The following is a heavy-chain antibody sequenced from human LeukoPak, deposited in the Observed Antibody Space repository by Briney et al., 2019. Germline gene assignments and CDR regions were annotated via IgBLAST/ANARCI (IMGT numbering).Heavy chain of an antibody. V-gene: IGHV3-74*01. D-gene: IGHD2-15*01. J-gene: IGHJ4*02. CDR1: GLTFRRYW. CDR2: INSDGSST. CDR3: ARVDCSGGSCYFDY. Sequence: GGSLRLTRAASGLTFRRYWMHWVGQTPGKGLVWVSRINSDGSSTRYADSVKGRFTISRDNAKNTLDLQMSSLRAEDTAVYYCARVDCSGGSCYFDYWGQGTLVTVSS.